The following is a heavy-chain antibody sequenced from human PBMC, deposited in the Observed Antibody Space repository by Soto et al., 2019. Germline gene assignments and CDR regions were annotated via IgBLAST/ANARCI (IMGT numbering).Heavy chain of an antibody. V-gene: IGHV1-18*01. D-gene: IGHD1-1*01. CDR3: ATYNPPTSYYYSYSMDV. CDR2: ISAYNGNT. J-gene: IGHJ6*03. CDR1: GYTFTSYG. Sequence: GASVKVSCKASGYTFTSYGISWVRQAPGQGLEWMGWISAYNGNTNYAQKLQGRVTMTTDTSTSTAYMELRSLRSDDTAVYYCATYNPPTSYYYSYSMDVWGTGTTVTVSS.